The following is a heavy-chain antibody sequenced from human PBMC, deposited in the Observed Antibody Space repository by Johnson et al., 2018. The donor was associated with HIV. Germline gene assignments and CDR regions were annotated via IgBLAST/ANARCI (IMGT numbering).Heavy chain of an antibody. Sequence: QVQLVESGGGVVQPGRSLRLSCAASGFTFSSYGMHWVRQAPGKGLEWVAVISCDGSSKYYADSVKGRFTISRDNSKNSLYLQMNSLRAEDRAVYYCAKDITPYSGAFDLWGQGTMVTVSS. D-gene: IGHD3-10*01. CDR3: AKDITPYSGAFDL. CDR2: ISCDGSSK. J-gene: IGHJ3*01. CDR1: GFTFSSYG. V-gene: IGHV3-30*18.